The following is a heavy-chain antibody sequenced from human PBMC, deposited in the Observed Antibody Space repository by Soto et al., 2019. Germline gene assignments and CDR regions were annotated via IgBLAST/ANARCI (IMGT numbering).Heavy chain of an antibody. V-gene: IGHV1-69*01. D-gene: IGHD2-21*02. Sequence: QVQLVQSGAEVKKPGSSVKVSCKASGGTFSSYAISWVRQAPGQGLEWMGGIIPIFGTANYAQKFQGRVTITADESTGTAYMELSSLRSEDTAVYYCARAGHIVVVTAIPPWFDPWGQGTLVTVSS. CDR2: IIPIFGTA. CDR1: GGTFSSYA. J-gene: IGHJ5*02. CDR3: ARAGHIVVVTAIPPWFDP.